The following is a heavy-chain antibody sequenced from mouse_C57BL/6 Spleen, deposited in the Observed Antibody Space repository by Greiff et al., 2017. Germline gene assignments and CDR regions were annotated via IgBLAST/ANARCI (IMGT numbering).Heavy chain of an antibody. Sequence: QVQLQQPGAELVKPGASVKLSCKASGYTFTSYWMQWVKQRPGQGLEWIGEIDPSDSYTNYNQKFKGKATLTVDTSSSTAYMQLSSLTSEDSAVYDCARLAYYSNCGDYWGQGTSVTVSS. V-gene: IGHV1-50*01. D-gene: IGHD2-5*01. CDR3: ARLAYYSNCGDY. CDR1: GYTFTSYW. J-gene: IGHJ4*01. CDR2: IDPSDSYT.